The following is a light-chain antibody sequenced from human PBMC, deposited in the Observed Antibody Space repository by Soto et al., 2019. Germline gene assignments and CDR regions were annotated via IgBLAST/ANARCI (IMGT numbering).Light chain of an antibody. J-gene: IGLJ1*01. Sequence: QCVRTRAPSGLGAPGGGGTISCSGSASTLGRNYVYWYQQLPGTAPKLLIYRNSQRPSGVPDRFSGSKSGTSASLAISGLRSEDEADYYCAAWDDNLSGLYVFGAGTKVTVL. CDR2: RNS. CDR3: AAWDDNLSGLYV. CDR1: ASTLGRNY. V-gene: IGLV1-47*01.